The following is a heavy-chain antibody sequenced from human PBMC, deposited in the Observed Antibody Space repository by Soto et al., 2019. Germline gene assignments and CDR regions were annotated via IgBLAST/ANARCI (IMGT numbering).Heavy chain of an antibody. J-gene: IGHJ6*03. D-gene: IGHD4-17*01. CDR2: INAGNGNT. CDR3: ARETTVTTGSVSYYYMDV. V-gene: IGHV1-3*01. CDR1: GYTFTSYA. Sequence: GASVKVSCKASGYTFTSYAMHWVRQAPGQRLEWMGWINAGNGNTKYSQKFQGRVTITRDTSASTDYMELSSLRSEDTAVYYFARETTVTTGSVSYYYMDVWGKGTTVTVSS.